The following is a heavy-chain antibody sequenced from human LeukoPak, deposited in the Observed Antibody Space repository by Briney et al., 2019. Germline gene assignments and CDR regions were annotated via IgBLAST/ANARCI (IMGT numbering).Heavy chain of an antibody. CDR1: GYIFTSYW. Sequence: GASLQISCKGSGYIFTSYWIGWVRQVPGKGLEWMGIIYPGDSDTRYSPSFQGQVTISADKSISTAYLQWSSLKASDTAMYYCARLHYDFWSGLIDYWGQGTLVTVSS. D-gene: IGHD3-3*01. V-gene: IGHV5-51*01. CDR2: IYPGDSDT. CDR3: ARLHYDFWSGLIDY. J-gene: IGHJ4*02.